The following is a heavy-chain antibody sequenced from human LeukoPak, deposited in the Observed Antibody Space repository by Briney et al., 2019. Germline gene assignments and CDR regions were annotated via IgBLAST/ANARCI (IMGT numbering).Heavy chain of an antibody. CDR1: GGSFSGYY. CDR2: INHSGST. CDR3: AREIWGYYYDSSGSSRLVAFDI. V-gene: IGHV4-34*01. D-gene: IGHD3-22*01. Sequence: SETLSLICAVYGGSFSGYYWSWIRQPPGKGLEWMGEINHSGSTNYNPSFKSRVTISVDTAKNQFSLKLSSVTAADTAVYYCAREIWGYYYDSSGSSRLVAFDIWGQGTMVTVSS. J-gene: IGHJ3*02.